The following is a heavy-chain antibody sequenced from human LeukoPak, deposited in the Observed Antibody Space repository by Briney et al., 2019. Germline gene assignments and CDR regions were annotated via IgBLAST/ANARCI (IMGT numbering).Heavy chain of an antibody. Sequence: GGSLRLSCAASGFTFTSFGIHWVRQAPGKGLEWVASIQSDGNNKYYADSMKGRFTIPKDNSKNTVYMQMNSLRAEDTAVYYCARDRGWAVDFWGQGALVTVSS. CDR3: ARDRGWAVDF. V-gene: IGHV3-30*02. CDR1: GFTFTSFG. CDR2: IQSDGNNK. D-gene: IGHD6-19*01. J-gene: IGHJ4*02.